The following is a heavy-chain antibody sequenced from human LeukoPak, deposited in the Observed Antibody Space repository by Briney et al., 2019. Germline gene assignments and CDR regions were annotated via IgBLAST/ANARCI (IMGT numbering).Heavy chain of an antibody. CDR3: ARDDMTTDAFDI. CDR1: GRSISSGDYY. J-gene: IGHJ3*02. CDR2: IYYSGST. D-gene: IGHD4-11*01. Sequence: SQTLSLTCTVSGRSISSGDYYWSWIRQPPGKGLEWIGYIYYSGSTYYNPSLKSRVTISVDTSKNQFSLKLSSVTAADTAVYYCARDDMTTDAFDIWGQGTMVTVSS. V-gene: IGHV4-30-4*01.